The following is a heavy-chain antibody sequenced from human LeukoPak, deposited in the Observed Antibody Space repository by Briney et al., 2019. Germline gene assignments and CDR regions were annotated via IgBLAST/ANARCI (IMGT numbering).Heavy chain of an antibody. CDR3: ARVDFDWLPDY. J-gene: IGHJ4*02. CDR1: GFTFSSYS. CDR2: ISSSSSYI. D-gene: IGHD3-9*01. Sequence: PGGSLGLSCAASGFTFSSYSMNWVRQAPGKGLEWVSSISSSSSYIYYADSVKGRFTISRDNAENTLYLQMNSLRAEDTAVYYCARVDFDWLPDYWGQGTLVTVSS. V-gene: IGHV3-21*01.